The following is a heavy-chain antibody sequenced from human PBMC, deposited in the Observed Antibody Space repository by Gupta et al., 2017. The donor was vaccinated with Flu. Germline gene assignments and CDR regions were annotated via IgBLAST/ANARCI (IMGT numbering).Heavy chain of an antibody. D-gene: IGHD4-17*01. V-gene: IGHV1-3*01. J-gene: IGHJ5*02. CDR3: ARGPSYGDYVYWFDP. CDR1: GYTFTSYA. Sequence: QVQLVQSGAEVKKPGASVKVSCKASGYTFTSYAMHWVRQAPGQRLEWMGWINAGNGNTKYSQKFQGRVTITRDTSASTAYMELSSLRSEDTAVYYCARGPSYGDYVYWFDPWGQGTLVTVSS. CDR2: INAGNGNT.